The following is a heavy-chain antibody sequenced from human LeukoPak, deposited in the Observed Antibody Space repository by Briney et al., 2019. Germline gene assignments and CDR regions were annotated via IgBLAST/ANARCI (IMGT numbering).Heavy chain of an antibody. Sequence: GASVNVSCKASGYTFTSYYMHWVRQAPGQGLEWMGIINPSGGSTSYAQKFQGRVTMTRDMSTSTVYMELSSLRSEDTAVYYCARKMGAADAFDIWGQGTMVTVSS. D-gene: IGHD1-26*01. CDR3: ARKMGAADAFDI. CDR1: GYTFTSYY. J-gene: IGHJ3*02. V-gene: IGHV1-46*01. CDR2: INPSGGST.